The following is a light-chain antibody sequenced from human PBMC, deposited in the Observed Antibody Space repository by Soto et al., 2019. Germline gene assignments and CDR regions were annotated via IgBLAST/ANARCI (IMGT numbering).Light chain of an antibody. CDR2: GAT. Sequence: DIRMTQSPSSLSASVGDRVTITCRASQSISIYLNWYQVKPGKAPNLLIYGATRLNTGVPSRFSGSVSGTEFSLTISSLQPEDVASYFCQESDSIPYTFGRGTRLEIK. J-gene: IGKJ2*01. CDR1: QSISIY. V-gene: IGKV1-39*01. CDR3: QESDSIPYT.